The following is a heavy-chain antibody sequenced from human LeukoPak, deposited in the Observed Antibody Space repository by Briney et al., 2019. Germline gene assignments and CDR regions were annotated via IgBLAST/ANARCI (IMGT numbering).Heavy chain of an antibody. J-gene: IGHJ3*02. V-gene: IGHV3-23*01. CDR3: ARDRGVRIGDI. CDR2: ISASGGDT. CDR1: GFNFTMSA. D-gene: IGHD3-10*01. Sequence: GGSLRLSCSGSGFNFTMSAMSWVRQAPGKGLAWVSGISASGGDTSYADSARGRFTISRDNSKNIVYLEMTSLRVDDTAMYYCARDRGVRIGDIWGQGTMVTVSS.